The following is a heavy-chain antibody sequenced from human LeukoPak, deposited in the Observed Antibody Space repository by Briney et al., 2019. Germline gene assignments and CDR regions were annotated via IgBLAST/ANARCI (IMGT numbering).Heavy chain of an antibody. CDR1: GGSISSSSYY. Sequence: SETLSLTCTVSGGSISSSSYYWGWIRQPPGKGLEWFGSIYYSGSTYYNPSLKSRVTISVDTSKNQFSLKLSSVTAADTAVYYCACPTIRGYSGYDLFDYWGQGTLVTLSS. CDR3: ACPTIRGYSGYDLFDY. J-gene: IGHJ4*02. V-gene: IGHV4-39*01. D-gene: IGHD5-12*01. CDR2: IYYSGST.